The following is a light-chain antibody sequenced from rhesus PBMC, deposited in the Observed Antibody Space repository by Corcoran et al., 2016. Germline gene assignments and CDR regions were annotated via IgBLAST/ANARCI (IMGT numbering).Light chain of an antibody. CDR1: HGLSNY. V-gene: IGKV1S14*01. CDR2: YAS. CDR3: QQHASYPIS. Sequence: DIQMTQSPSSLSASVGNTVTITFRASHGLSNYLAWYQQKPGKAPKPLIFYASNLESGVPSRFSGSGSGTDFTLTISSLQPEDFATYYCQQHASYPISFGQGTKVEIK. J-gene: IGKJ2*01.